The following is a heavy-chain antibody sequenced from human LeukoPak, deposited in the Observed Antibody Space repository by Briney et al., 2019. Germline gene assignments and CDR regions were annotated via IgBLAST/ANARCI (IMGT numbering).Heavy chain of an antibody. Sequence: GGSLRLSCVGSGFTFRSHAMSWVRQAPEKGLEFVSGIYENGGTTYYADSVKGRFSISRDNSKNTLYLQMDSLRGEDTAVYYCAKGHGDWGGNYLDHWGQGAQVTVSS. V-gene: IGHV3-23*01. D-gene: IGHD4-17*01. J-gene: IGHJ4*02. CDR2: IYENGGTT. CDR1: GFTFRSHA. CDR3: AKGHGDWGGNYLDH.